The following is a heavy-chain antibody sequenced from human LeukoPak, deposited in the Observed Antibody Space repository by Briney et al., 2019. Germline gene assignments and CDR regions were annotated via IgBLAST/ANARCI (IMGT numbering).Heavy chain of an antibody. Sequence: GESLKISCKGSGYTFTNNFITLVRQMPGKGLERLGRIDPSNSHTDYSPSFQGHVTISADKSINTAYLQWETLKASYTAMYYCARGHGWTDYWGQGTLVTVSS. CDR3: ARGHGWTDY. J-gene: IGHJ4*02. CDR2: IDPSNSHT. V-gene: IGHV5-10-1*01. D-gene: IGHD6-19*01. CDR1: GYTFTNNF.